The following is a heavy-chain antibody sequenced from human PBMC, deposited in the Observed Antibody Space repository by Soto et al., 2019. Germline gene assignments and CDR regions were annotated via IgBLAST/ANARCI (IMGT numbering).Heavy chain of an antibody. CDR3: ARHAGLRYFDWLLGHLAY. J-gene: IGHJ4*02. V-gene: IGHV4-39*01. CDR2: SYYSGST. D-gene: IGHD3-9*01. Sequence: SETLSLTCTVAGGSISSISYYWGWIRQPPGKGLEWIGSSYYSGSTYYNPSLKSRVTISVDTSKTPFPLKLRSVTAAETAVYYCARHAGLRYFDWLLGHLAYWGQGTLVTAPQ. CDR1: GGSISSISYY.